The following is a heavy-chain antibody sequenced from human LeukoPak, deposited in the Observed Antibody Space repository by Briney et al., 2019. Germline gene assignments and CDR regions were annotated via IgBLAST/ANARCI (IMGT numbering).Heavy chain of an antibody. Sequence: GGSLRLSCAASGFTFSSYAMSWVRQAPGKGLEWVSAISGSGGSIYYADSVRGRFTISRDNSKNTLYLQMNSLRAEDTAVYYCAKDNYCSGGSCYGAFDYWGQGTLVTVSS. CDR2: ISGSGGSI. CDR3: AKDNYCSGGSCYGAFDY. V-gene: IGHV3-23*01. CDR1: GFTFSSYA. J-gene: IGHJ4*02. D-gene: IGHD2-15*01.